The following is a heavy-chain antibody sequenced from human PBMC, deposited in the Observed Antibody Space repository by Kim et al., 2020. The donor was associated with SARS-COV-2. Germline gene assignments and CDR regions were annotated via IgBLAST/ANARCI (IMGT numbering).Heavy chain of an antibody. CDR2: ISAYNGGT. CDR3: TRGGSSWYVIDY. D-gene: IGHD6-13*01. Sequence: ASVKVSCKASGYTFTNYYITWMRQAPGQGLEWVGWISAYNGGTLYARTVQGRVTMTIDTSTSMAYMELKGLRDDDTAVYYCTRGGSSWYVIDYWGQGTLITVS. J-gene: IGHJ4*02. V-gene: IGHV1-18*01. CDR1: GYTFTNYY.